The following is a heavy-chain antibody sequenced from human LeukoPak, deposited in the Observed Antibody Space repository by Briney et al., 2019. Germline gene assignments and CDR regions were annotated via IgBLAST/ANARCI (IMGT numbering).Heavy chain of an antibody. V-gene: IGHV4-59*01. Sequence: SETLSLTCTVSGXSISSYYWSWIRQPPGKGLEWIGYISYSGSTSYNPSLKGRVTISVDTSRNEFSLKLSSVTAADTAVYYCARYHHDSSGYYYYFDYWGQGTLVTVSS. D-gene: IGHD3-22*01. J-gene: IGHJ4*02. CDR2: ISYSGST. CDR1: GXSISSYY. CDR3: ARYHHDSSGYYYYFDY.